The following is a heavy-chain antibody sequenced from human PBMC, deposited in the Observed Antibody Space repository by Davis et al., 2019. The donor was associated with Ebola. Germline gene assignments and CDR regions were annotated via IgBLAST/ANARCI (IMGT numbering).Heavy chain of an antibody. Sequence: GESLKISCAASGFTFSSYSMNWVRQAPGKGLEWVSYISSSSSTIYYADSVKGRFTISRDNAKNSLYLQMNSLRDEDTAMYYCARGSYYGSGRLGGMDVWGKGTTVTVSS. D-gene: IGHD3-10*01. CDR2: ISSSSSTI. CDR3: ARGSYYGSGRLGGMDV. V-gene: IGHV3-48*02. CDR1: GFTFSSYS. J-gene: IGHJ6*04.